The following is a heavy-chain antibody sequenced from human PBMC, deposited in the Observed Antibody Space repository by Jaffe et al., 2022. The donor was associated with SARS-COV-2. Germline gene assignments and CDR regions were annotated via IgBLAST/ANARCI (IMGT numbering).Heavy chain of an antibody. CDR2: ISSSSSTI. V-gene: IGHV3-48*01. CDR3: ARDLYYYGLNWFDP. J-gene: IGHJ5*02. CDR1: GFTFSSYS. Sequence: EVQLVESGGGLVQPGGSLRLSCAASGFTFSSYSMNWVRQAPGKGLEWVSYISSSSSTIYYADSVKGRFTISRDNAKNSLYLQMNSLRAEDTAVYYCARDLYYYGLNWFDPWGQGTLVTVSS. D-gene: IGHD3-10*01.